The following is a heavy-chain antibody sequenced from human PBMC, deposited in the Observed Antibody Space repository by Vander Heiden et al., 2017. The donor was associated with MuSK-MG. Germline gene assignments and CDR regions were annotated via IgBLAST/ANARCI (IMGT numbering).Heavy chain of an antibody. CDR1: GLTFGSSG. J-gene: IGHJ4*02. CDR3: VKRPKTAADGPFDY. Sequence: EVQLLESGGGLAQFGGSLRLSCAVSGLTFGSSGMSWVRQAPGKGLEWVSSISGSGGMTFYTDSVKGRFTVSRDNSKNTLFLQMNSLRADDTALYYCVKRPKTAADGPFDYWGQGTLVTVSS. D-gene: IGHD2-21*02. CDR2: ISGSGGMT. V-gene: IGHV3-23*01.